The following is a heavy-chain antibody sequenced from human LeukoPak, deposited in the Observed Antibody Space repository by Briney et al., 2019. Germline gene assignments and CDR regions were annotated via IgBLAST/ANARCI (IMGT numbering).Heavy chain of an antibody. D-gene: IGHD6-13*01. J-gene: IGHJ6*02. CDR1: GYSFTEYY. CDR3: ARHRVAAPNTNYFYIMDV. Sequence: ASVKVSCKTSGYSFTEYYIHWVRQAPGQGLEWMGWIIPNSGGTNYAQKFQGRVTMTRDTSISTAYMELTRLTSDDTAVYYCARHRVAAPNTNYFYIMDVWGQGTTVTVSS. V-gene: IGHV1-2*02. CDR2: IIPNSGGT.